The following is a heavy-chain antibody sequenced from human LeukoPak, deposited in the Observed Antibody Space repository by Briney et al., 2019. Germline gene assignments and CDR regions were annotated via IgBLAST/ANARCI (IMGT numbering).Heavy chain of an antibody. D-gene: IGHD6-19*01. V-gene: IGHV5-51*01. Sequence: GESLKISCKGSGYSFTSYWIGWVRQMPGKGLEWMGIIYPGDSDTRYSPSFQGQVTISADKSISTAYLQWSSLKASDTAMYYCARQYSSGWYPHAFDIWGQGTMVTVSS. CDR3: ARQYSSGWYPHAFDI. CDR1: GYSFTSYW. CDR2: IYPGDSDT. J-gene: IGHJ3*02.